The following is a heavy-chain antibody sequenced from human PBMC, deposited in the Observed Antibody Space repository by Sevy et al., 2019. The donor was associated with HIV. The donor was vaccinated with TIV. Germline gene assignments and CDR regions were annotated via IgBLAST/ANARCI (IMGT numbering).Heavy chain of an antibody. CDR3: ARDRIIGTFGGVIVSGMDV. J-gene: IGHJ6*02. CDR2: IYYSGST. CDR1: GGSISSYY. Sequence: SETLSLTCTVSGGSISSYYWSWIRQPPGKGLEWIGYIYYSGSTNYNPSLKSRVTISVDTSKNQFSLKLSSVTAVDTAVYYCARDRIIGTFGGVIVSGMDVWGQGTTVTVSS. D-gene: IGHD3-16*02. V-gene: IGHV4-59*13.